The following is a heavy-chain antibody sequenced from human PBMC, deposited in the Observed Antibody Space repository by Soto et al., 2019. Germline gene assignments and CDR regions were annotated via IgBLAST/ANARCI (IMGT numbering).Heavy chain of an antibody. Sequence: SVKVSCKASGGTFSSYAINWVRQAPGEGLEWMGGSIPIFGTGNYAQKFQGRVTITADESTSTAYMELRRLRSEDTAVYYCARDVQPPNLGYCSGGSCYTWFDPWGQG. CDR1: GGTFSSYA. V-gene: IGHV1-69*13. CDR3: ARDVQPPNLGYCSGGSCYTWFDP. D-gene: IGHD2-15*01. CDR2: SIPIFGTG. J-gene: IGHJ5*02.